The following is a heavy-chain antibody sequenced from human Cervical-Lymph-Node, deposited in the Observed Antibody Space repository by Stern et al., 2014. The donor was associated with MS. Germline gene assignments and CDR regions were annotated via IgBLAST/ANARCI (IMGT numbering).Heavy chain of an antibody. CDR1: GYTFTDYW. Sequence: EVQLVQSGAEVRKPGQSLTISCNISGYTFTDYWIARVRQMPGKGLEWMGAIFPGASDTRYSPSFQGHVTISVDTSINPAYLQWSDLRASDTAMYYCARPHSPGWSYYFDFWGQGTLVAVSS. J-gene: IGHJ4*02. D-gene: IGHD6-19*01. CDR2: IFPGASDT. CDR3: ARPHSPGWSYYFDF. V-gene: IGHV5-51*01.